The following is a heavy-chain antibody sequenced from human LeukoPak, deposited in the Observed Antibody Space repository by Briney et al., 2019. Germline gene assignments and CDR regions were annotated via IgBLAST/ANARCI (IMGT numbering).Heavy chain of an antibody. CDR3: ARVGGIDDILTGYFLRLFDY. D-gene: IGHD3-9*01. CDR2: IYYSGST. CDR1: GGSISSSSYY. V-gene: IGHV4-39*01. Sequence: SETLSLTCTVSGGSISSSSYYWGWIRQPPGKGLEWIGSIYYSGSTYYNPSLKSRVTISVDTSKNQFSLKLSSVTAADTAVYYCARVGGIDDILTGYFLRLFDYWGQGTLVTVSS. J-gene: IGHJ4*02.